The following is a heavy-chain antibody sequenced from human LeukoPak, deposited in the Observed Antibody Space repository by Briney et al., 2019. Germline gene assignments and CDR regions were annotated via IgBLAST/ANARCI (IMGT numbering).Heavy chain of an antibody. CDR2: INPNSGGT. CDR1: GYTFTGYY. J-gene: IGHJ4*02. Sequence: VASVKVSCKASGYTFTGYYMHWVRRAPGQALEWMGWINPNSGGTNYAQKFQGRVTMTRDTSISTAYMELSRLRSDDTAVYYCARSFIAAAVLGDYFDYWGQGTLVTVSS. CDR3: ARSFIAAAVLGDYFDY. D-gene: IGHD6-13*01. V-gene: IGHV1-2*02.